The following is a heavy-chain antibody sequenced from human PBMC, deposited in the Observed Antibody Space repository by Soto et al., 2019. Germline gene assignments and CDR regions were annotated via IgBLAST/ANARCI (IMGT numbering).Heavy chain of an antibody. Sequence: EVQLVESGGGLVQPGRSLRLSCAASGFTFDDYAMHWVRQAPGKGLEWVSGISWNSVTKDYADSVKGRFTISRDNAKNSLYLQMNSLRPEDTAFYYCAKLPYGSGNSHFDSWGQGTLVTVSS. CDR2: ISWNSVTK. V-gene: IGHV3-9*01. CDR3: AKLPYGSGNSHFDS. J-gene: IGHJ4*02. CDR1: GFTFDDYA. D-gene: IGHD3-10*01.